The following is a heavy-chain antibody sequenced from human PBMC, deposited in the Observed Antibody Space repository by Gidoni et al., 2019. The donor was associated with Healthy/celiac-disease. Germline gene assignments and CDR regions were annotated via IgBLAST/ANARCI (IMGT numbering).Heavy chain of an antibody. J-gene: IGHJ3*02. CDR2: IIPIFGTA. CDR1: GVTFSSYA. V-gene: IGHV1-69*06. CDR3: ASPYLGYCSGGSCYSGAFDI. D-gene: IGHD2-15*01. Sequence: QVQLVQSGAAVKKPGSSVKVSCKASGVTFSSYAISWVRQAPGQGLEWMGGIIPIFGTANYAQKFQGRVTITADKSTSTAYMELSSLRSEDTAVYYCASPYLGYCSGGSCYSGAFDIWGQGTMVTVSS.